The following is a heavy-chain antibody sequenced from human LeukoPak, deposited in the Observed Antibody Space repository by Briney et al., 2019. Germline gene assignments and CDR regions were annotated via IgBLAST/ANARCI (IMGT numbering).Heavy chain of an antibody. V-gene: IGHV5-51*01. J-gene: IGHJ6*02. Sequence: GESLKISCQGSGYSFTRYWIGWVRQMPGKGLDWMGIIYPGDSDTRYSPSFQGQVIISADKSISTAYLQWSSLKASDTAMYYCARTQLIAVAGTGPVVDGMDVWGQGTTVTFSS. D-gene: IGHD6-19*01. CDR2: IYPGDSDT. CDR3: ARTQLIAVAGTGPVVDGMDV. CDR1: GYSFTRYW.